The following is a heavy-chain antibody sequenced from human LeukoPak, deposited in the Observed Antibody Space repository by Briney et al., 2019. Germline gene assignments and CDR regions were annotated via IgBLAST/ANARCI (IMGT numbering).Heavy chain of an antibody. CDR3: ARDGLQQFGRHYFDY. CDR1: GGSISSYY. V-gene: IGHV4-59*01. J-gene: IGHJ4*02. D-gene: IGHD6-13*01. CDR2: IFDSGRA. Sequence: SSETMSLTCTVSGGSISSYYWSWIRQPPGKGLEWIGYIFDSGRADYNPSLRSRVTISMAASLNQLFLDLTSVTAADTAVYYCARDGLQQFGRHYFDYWGQGTLVTVSS.